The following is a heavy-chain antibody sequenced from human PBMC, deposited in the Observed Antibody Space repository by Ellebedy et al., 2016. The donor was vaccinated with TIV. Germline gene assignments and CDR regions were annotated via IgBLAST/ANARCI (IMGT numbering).Heavy chain of an antibody. CDR2: TYYRSKWYN. V-gene: IGHV6-1*01. CDR1: GDSVSSNSAA. J-gene: IGHJ4*02. D-gene: IGHD2-2*01. CDR3: ARNPIVVVPAARGGFDY. Sequence: SETLSLTCAISGDSVSSNSAAWNWIRQSPSRGLEWLGRTYYRSKWYNDYAVSVKSRITINPDTSKNQFSLQLNSVTPEDTAVYYCARNPIVVVPAARGGFDYWGQGTLVTVSS.